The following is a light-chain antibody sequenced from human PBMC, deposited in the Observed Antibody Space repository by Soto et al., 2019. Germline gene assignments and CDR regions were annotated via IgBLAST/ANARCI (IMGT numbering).Light chain of an antibody. CDR3: QKYNSAPALT. J-gene: IGKJ4*01. CDR1: QGISNY. Sequence: DIQMTQSPSSLSASVGDRVTITCRASQGISNYLAWYQQKPGKVPKLLIYAASTLQSGVPSRFSGSGSGTDFALTISSLQPEDVATYYCQKYNSAPALTFGGGTKVEIK. V-gene: IGKV1-27*01. CDR2: AAS.